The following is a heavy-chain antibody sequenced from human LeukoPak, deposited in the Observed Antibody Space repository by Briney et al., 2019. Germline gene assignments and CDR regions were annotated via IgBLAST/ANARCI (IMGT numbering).Heavy chain of an antibody. CDR3: ARGPEGSWIQLWLLDY. Sequence: GASVNVSCKASGYTFTSYYMHWVRQAPGQGLEWMGIINPSGGSTSYAQKFRGRVTMTRDTSTSTVYMELSSLRSEDTAVSYCARGPEGSWIQLWLLDYWGQGTLVTVSS. J-gene: IGHJ4*02. CDR1: GYTFTSYY. D-gene: IGHD5-18*01. CDR2: INPSGGST. V-gene: IGHV1-46*01.